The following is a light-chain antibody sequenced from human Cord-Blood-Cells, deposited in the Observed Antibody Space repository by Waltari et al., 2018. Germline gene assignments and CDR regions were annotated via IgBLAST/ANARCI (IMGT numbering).Light chain of an antibody. Sequence: QSALTQPASVSGSPGQSITISCTGTSSDVGGYNYVSWYQQHPGKAPKLMIYEVSNQPSVVFKRFSGSKSGNTAALAISGLQAEDEADYYCSSYTSRRTCDVFGTGTKVTVL. CDR2: EVS. J-gene: IGLJ1*01. CDR3: SSYTSRRTCDV. CDR1: SSDVGGYNY. V-gene: IGLV2-14*01.